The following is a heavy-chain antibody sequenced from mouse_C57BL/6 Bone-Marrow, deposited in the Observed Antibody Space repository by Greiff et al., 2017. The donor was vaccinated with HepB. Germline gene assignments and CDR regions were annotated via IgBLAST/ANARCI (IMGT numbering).Heavy chain of an antibody. J-gene: IGHJ2*01. Sequence: QVQLQQPGAELVRPGTSVKVSCKASGYAFTNYLIEWVKQRPGQGLEWIGVINPGSGGTNYNEKFKGKATLTADKSSSTAYMQLSSLTSEDSAVYFCARSTTVVATGDYWGQGTTLTVSS. CDR2: INPGSGGT. CDR3: ARSTTVVATGDY. V-gene: IGHV1-54*01. D-gene: IGHD1-1*01. CDR1: GYAFTNYL.